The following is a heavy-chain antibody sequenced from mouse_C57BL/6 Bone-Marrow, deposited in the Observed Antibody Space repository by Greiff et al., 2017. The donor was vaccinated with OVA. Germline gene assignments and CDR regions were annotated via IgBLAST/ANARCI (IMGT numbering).Heavy chain of an antibody. CDR2: ISSGSSTI. CDR1: GFTFSDYG. Sequence: EVQLVESGGGLVKPGGSLKLSCAASGFTFSDYGMHWVRQAPEKGLEWVAYISSGSSTIYYADTVKGRFTISRDNAKNTLFLQMTSLRSEDTAMYYCAGGYYGSSYWYFDVWGTGTTVTVSS. J-gene: IGHJ1*03. D-gene: IGHD1-1*01. V-gene: IGHV5-17*01. CDR3: AGGYYGSSYWYFDV.